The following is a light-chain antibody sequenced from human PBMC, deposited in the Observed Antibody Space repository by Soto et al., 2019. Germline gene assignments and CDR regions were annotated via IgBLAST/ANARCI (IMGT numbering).Light chain of an antibody. J-gene: IGKJ1*01. CDR3: QQSYSNPWT. CDR2: DAS. Sequence: EIVLTKSPGTLSLSPGYLATLSCSATQSVESPSLAWYLQKPGQAPSLLIYDASNMQTGIPDRFSASGSGTDFTLTISRLQPEDFATYYCQQSYSNPWTFGQGTKVDIK. CDR1: QSVESPS. V-gene: IGKV3D-20*02.